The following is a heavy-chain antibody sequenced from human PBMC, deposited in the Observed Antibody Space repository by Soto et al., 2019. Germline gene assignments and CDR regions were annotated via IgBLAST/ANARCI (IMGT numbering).Heavy chain of an antibody. V-gene: IGHV1-8*01. Sequence: QVQLVQSGAEVKRPGASVKVSRKASGYTFSSHDIIWVRQPAGQGLEWMGWMNPLKGLSKTTYLPHFRGRVVMTRDTFLSTAYLELSGLRSDDTAVYFCARGATADYDFWANPRGDWLDLWGQGTLLTVSS. CDR3: ARGATADYDFWANPRGDWLDL. D-gene: IGHD3-3*01. CDR1: GYTFSSHD. CDR2: MNPLKGLSKT. J-gene: IGHJ5*02.